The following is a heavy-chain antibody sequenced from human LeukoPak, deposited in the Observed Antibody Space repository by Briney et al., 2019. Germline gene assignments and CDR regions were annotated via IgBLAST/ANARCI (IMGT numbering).Heavy chain of an antibody. J-gene: IGHJ1*01. CDR1: GASISSTTDY. V-gene: IGHV4-39*07. D-gene: IGHD5-12*01. CDR2: MSYGGRT. Sequence: SETLSLTCTVSGASISSTTDYWGWIRQPPGKGLEWIGSMSYGGRTYYKPSLKGRVAISADTSKNQFSLELNSVTAADTAVYYCARGFPQYNGYDQHWGQGALVTVSS. CDR3: ARGFPQYNGYDQH.